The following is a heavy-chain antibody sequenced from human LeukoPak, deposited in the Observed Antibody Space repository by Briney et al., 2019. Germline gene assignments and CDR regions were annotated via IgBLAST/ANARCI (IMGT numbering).Heavy chain of an antibody. V-gene: IGHV4-59*12. CDR2: IYYSGST. CDR1: GGSISSYY. Sequence: SETLSLTCTVSGGSISSYYWSWIRQPPGKGLEWIGYIYYSGSTNYNPSLKSRVTISVDTSKNQFSLKLSSVTAADTAVYYCARDLGYSSSWYPTTLASVGFDPWGQGTLVTVSS. D-gene: IGHD6-13*01. J-gene: IGHJ5*02. CDR3: ARDLGYSSSWYPTTLASVGFDP.